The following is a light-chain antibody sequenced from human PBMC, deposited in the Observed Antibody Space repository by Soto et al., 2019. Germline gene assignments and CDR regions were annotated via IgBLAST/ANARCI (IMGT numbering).Light chain of an antibody. Sequence: DVVMTQSPYSLAVSLGERSTINCKSSQSVLHSSNNENSVAWYQQKAGQRPKLLIYRASIRESGVPDRFSGSGYGTDFALTISSLQAEDVAVYYCQQYYTGLACGQGTRLEI. CDR1: QSVLHSSNNENS. CDR2: RAS. J-gene: IGKJ5*01. V-gene: IGKV4-1*01. CDR3: QQYYTGLA.